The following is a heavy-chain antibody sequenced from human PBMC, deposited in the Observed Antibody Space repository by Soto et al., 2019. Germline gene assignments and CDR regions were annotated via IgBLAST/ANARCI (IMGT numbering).Heavy chain of an antibody. V-gene: IGHV5-51*01. J-gene: IGHJ6*03. CDR3: ARHIYVEDCSSTSCHPHPRYYYYYYYMDV. D-gene: IGHD2-2*01. CDR2: IYPGDSDT. CDR1: GYSFTSYW. Sequence: GESLKISCKGSGYSFTSYWIGWVRQMPGKGLEWMGIIYPGDSDTRYSPSFQGQVTISADKSISTAYLQWSSLKASDTAMYYCARHIYVEDCSSTSCHPHPRYYYYYYYMDVWGKGTTVTVSS.